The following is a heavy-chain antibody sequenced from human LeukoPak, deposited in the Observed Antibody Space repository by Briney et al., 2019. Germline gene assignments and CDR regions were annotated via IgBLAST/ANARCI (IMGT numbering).Heavy chain of an antibody. V-gene: IGHV4-59*01. CDR3: ARDHYYDSSGYTFRH. J-gene: IGHJ1*01. CDR2: IYYSGST. Sequence: SETLSLTCTVSGGSISNYYWSWIRQPPGKGLEWIGYIYYSGSTSYNPSLKSRVTISVDTSKNQFSLKLSSVTAADTAVYYCARDHYYDSSGYTFRHWGQGTLVTVSS. CDR1: GGSISNYY. D-gene: IGHD3-22*01.